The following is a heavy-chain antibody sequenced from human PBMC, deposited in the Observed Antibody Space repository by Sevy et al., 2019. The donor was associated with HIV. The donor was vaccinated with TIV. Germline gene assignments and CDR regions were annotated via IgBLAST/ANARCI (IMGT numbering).Heavy chain of an antibody. V-gene: IGHV1-69*01. CDR2: IIPMFGTQ. CDR3: ARDSLYSTNWAFDY. J-gene: IGHJ4*02. D-gene: IGHD6-13*01. CDR1: GVTFSNYA. Sequence: KISCKASGVTFSNYAISWVRQAPGQGLEWMGGIIPMFGTQSYEQKFQGRVTITADESTSTAYMELTSLRSEDTAVYYCARDSLYSTNWAFDYWGQGTLVTVSS.